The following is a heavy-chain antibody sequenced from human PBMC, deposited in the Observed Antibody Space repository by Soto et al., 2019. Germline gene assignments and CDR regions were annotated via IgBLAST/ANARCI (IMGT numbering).Heavy chain of an antibody. CDR1: GGSLSGYY. Sequence: QVQLQQWGAGLLKPSETLSLNCAVTGGSLSGYYWSWIRQPPGKGLEWIGEVKDGGHTNYSPSLRGRVTISSYPSNNQFSLRLNSVTAADTGVYYCARGQEGVVATHWAQGSLVTVSS. CDR3: ARGQEGVVATH. V-gene: IGHV4-34*01. J-gene: IGHJ4*02. D-gene: IGHD5-12*01. CDR2: VKDGGHT.